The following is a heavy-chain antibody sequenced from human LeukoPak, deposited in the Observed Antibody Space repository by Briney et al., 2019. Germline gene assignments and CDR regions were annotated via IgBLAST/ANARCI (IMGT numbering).Heavy chain of an antibody. CDR3: AIHYDVLTGYAAAAFDI. Sequence: PSETLSLTCTVSGGSISPYYWSWIRQPPGKGLEWIGYIYYSGTTHYNPSLESRVTMSVDTSKNQFSLKLSSVTAADTAVYYCAIHYDVLTGYAAAAFDIWGQGTMVTVSS. D-gene: IGHD3-9*01. V-gene: IGHV4-59*08. CDR2: IYYSGTT. J-gene: IGHJ3*02. CDR1: GGSISPYY.